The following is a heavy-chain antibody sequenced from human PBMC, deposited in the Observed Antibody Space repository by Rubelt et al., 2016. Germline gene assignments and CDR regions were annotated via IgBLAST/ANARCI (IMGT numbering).Heavy chain of an antibody. V-gene: IGHV4-39*07. CDR3: ARDPWFGELFHFDY. CDR1: GGSISSSSYY. Sequence: QLQLQESGPGLVKPSETLSLTCTVSGGSISSSSYYWGWIRQPPGKGLEWIGSIYHSGSTYYNPSLKSRVTISVDTSKNRFSLKLSSVTAADTAVYYCARDPWFGELFHFDYWGQGTLVTVSS. J-gene: IGHJ4*02. D-gene: IGHD3-10*01. CDR2: IYHSGST.